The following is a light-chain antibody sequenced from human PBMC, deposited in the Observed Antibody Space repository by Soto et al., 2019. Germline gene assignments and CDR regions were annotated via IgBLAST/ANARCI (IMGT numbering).Light chain of an antibody. Sequence: IVLTRSPGTLSLSPGERATLSCRASQSVSSSYLPWYQQKPGQAPSLLIHDASTRATGVPARFSGSGSGTEFNLALSSLEPEAFAVYYCHQRSNWPPLTFGQGTRLEIK. CDR1: QSVSSSY. CDR3: HQRSNWPPLT. V-gene: IGKV3D-20*02. J-gene: IGKJ5*01. CDR2: DAS.